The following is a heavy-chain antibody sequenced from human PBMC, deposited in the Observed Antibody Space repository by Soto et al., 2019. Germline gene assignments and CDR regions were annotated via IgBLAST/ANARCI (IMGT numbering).Heavy chain of an antibody. J-gene: IGHJ4*02. D-gene: IGHD2-2*01. CDR3: ARDILGYCSSTSCYRNFDY. CDR1: GYTFTSYG. CDR2: VSAYNGNT. V-gene: IGHV1-18*01. Sequence: ASVKVSCKASGYTFTSYGISWVRQAPGQGLEWMGWVSAYNGNTNYAQKLQGRVTMTTDTSTSTAYMELRSLRSGDTAVYYCARDILGYCSSTSCYRNFDYWGQGTLVTVSS.